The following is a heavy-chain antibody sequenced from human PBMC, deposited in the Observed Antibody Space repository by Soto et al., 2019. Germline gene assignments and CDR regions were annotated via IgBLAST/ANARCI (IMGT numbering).Heavy chain of an antibody. CDR3: ARGEKGITIFGVVSPYGMDV. Sequence: SETLSLTCTVSGGSISSGGYYWSWIRQHPGKGLEWIGYIYYSGSTYYNPSLKSRVTIPVDTSKNQFSLKLSSVTAADTAVYYCARGEKGITIFGVVSPYGMDVWGQGTTVTVSS. J-gene: IGHJ6*02. V-gene: IGHV4-31*03. CDR2: IYYSGST. CDR1: GGSISSGGYY. D-gene: IGHD3-3*01.